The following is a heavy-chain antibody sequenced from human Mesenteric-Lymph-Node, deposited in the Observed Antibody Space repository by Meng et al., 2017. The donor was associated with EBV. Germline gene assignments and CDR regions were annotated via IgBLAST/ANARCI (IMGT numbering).Heavy chain of an antibody. CDR2: IYHSGRT. CDR1: GGSIRSSNW. V-gene: IGHV4-4*02. Sequence: HVRVHEPGPGRVKPSGTLALTCAVSGGSIRSSNWWSWVRQPPGKGLEWIGEIYHSGRTSYNPSLKSRVSLSVEKSKNHFSLNLSSVTAADTAVYYCARVTVTGGYYFDYWGQGSLVTVSS. J-gene: IGHJ4*02. CDR3: ARVTVTGGYYFDY. D-gene: IGHD4-17*01.